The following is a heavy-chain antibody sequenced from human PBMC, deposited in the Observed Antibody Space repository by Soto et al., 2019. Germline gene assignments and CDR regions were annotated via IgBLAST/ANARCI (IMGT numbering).Heavy chain of an antibody. CDR3: ARGVGSSPPRY. Sequence: PSVTLSLTCTISGGSISVYYWSWVRQPPGHELEWIGYIYASGSPYYNPSLRSRVTISADTSKNQISLKLTSPTAADTAVYYCARGVGSSPPRYWGRGTLVTVSS. V-gene: IGHV4-59*01. CDR1: GGSISVYY. D-gene: IGHD1-26*01. J-gene: IGHJ4*02. CDR2: IYASGSP.